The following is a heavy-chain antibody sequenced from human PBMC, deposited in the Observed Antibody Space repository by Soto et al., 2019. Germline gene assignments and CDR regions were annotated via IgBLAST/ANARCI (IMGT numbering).Heavy chain of an antibody. J-gene: IGHJ5*02. CDR2: ISAYNGNT. CDR3: ARVIIGGGNWFDP. Sequence: ASAKVSCNAFGYTFTSYGITWVRQAPGQGLEWMGWISAYNGNTNYAQKLQGRVTMTTDTSTSTAYMELRSLRSDDTAVYYCARVIIGGGNWFDPWGQVTLVTVSS. CDR1: GYTFTSYG. V-gene: IGHV1-18*04. D-gene: IGHD3-16*01.